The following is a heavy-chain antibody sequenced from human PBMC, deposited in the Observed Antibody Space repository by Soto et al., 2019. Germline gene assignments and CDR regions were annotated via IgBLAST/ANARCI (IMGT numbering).Heavy chain of an antibody. J-gene: IGHJ6*02. V-gene: IGHV3-30*03. CDR2: ISYDGSNK. CDR1: GFTFSSYG. Sequence: GGSLRLSCAASGFTFSSYGMHWVRQAPGKGLEWVAVISYDGSNKYYADSVKGRFTISRDNSKNTLYLQMNSLRAEDTAVYYCAREGDYGDYVAYYGMDVWGQGTTVTVSS. CDR3: AREGDYGDYVAYYGMDV. D-gene: IGHD4-17*01.